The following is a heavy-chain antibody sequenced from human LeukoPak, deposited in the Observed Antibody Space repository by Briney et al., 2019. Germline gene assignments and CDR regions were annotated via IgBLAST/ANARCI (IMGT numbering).Heavy chain of an antibody. CDR1: GLTVTNAW. CDR3: TTGIRGD. J-gene: IGHJ4*02. Sequence: GGSLRLSCSAPGLTVTNAWMNWVRQAPGEGLDWVGRIASKTDGGATDYAAPVKGRFTISRDDSKNTLNLQMNSLKTEDTAVYYCTTGIRGDWGQGTLVTVSS. D-gene: IGHD3-10*01. CDR2: IASKTDGGAT. V-gene: IGHV3-15*07.